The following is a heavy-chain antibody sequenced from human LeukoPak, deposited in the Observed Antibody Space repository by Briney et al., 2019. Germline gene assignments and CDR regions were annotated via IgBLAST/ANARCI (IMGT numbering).Heavy chain of an antibody. V-gene: IGHV1-8*01. CDR1: GYTFTSYD. D-gene: IGHD5-12*01. CDR3: ARFPIGVATVDY. Sequence: GASVKVSCKASGYTFTSYDINWVRQATGQGLEGMGWMNPNSGNTGYAQKFQGRVTMTRNTSISTAYMELSSLRSEDTAVYYCARFPIGVATVDYWGQGTLVTVSS. J-gene: IGHJ4*02. CDR2: MNPNSGNT.